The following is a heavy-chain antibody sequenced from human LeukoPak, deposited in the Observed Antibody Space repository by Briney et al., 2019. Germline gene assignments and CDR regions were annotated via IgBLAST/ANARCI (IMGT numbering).Heavy chain of an antibody. J-gene: IGHJ6*03. CDR3: ARDPRQWLRLHYYYYMDV. V-gene: IGHV4-4*07. D-gene: IGHD5-12*01. Sequence: SETLSLTCTVSGGSISSYYWSWIRQPAGKGLEWIGRIYTSGSTNYNPSLKSRVTMSVDTSKNQFSLKLSSVTAADTAVYYCARDPRQWLRLHYYYYMDVWGKGTTVTISS. CDR2: IYTSGST. CDR1: GGSISSYY.